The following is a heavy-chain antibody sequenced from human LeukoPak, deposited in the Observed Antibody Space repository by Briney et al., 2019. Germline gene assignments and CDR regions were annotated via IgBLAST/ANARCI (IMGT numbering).Heavy chain of an antibody. V-gene: IGHV1-18*01. D-gene: IGHD3-9*01. CDR1: GYTFTSYG. Sequence: GASVKVSCKASGYTFTSYGISWVRQAPGQRLEWMGWISAYNGNTNYAQKLQGRVTMTTDTSTSTAYMELRSLRSDDTAVYYCARLDILTGNYLIYYRGQGTLVTVSS. CDR3: ARLDILTGNYLIYY. CDR2: ISAYNGNT. J-gene: IGHJ4*02.